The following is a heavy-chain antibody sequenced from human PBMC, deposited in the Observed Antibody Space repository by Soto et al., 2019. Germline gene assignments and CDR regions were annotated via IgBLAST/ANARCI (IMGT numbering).Heavy chain of an antibody. CDR1: GFTFSNAW. CDR3: TTETSSSWYFDY. V-gene: IGHV3-15*07. Sequence: EVQLVESGGGLVKPGGSLRLSCAASGFTFSNAWMNWVRQAPGKGLEWVGRIKSKTDGGTTDYAAPVKGRFTISRDDSKNTLYLQMNSLKTDDTAVYYCTTETSSSWYFDYWGQGTLVTVSS. J-gene: IGHJ4*02. D-gene: IGHD6-13*01. CDR2: IKSKTDGGTT.